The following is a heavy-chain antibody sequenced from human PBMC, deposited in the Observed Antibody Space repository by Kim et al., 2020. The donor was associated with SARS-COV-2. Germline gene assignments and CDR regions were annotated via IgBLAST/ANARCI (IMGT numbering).Heavy chain of an antibody. J-gene: IGHJ4*02. Sequence: ASVKVSCKASGYTFTSYYMHWVRQAPGQGLEWMGIINPSGGSTSYAQKFQGRVTMTRDTSTSTVYMELSSLRSEDTAVYYCARGDIVLMVYARGPRAYYFDYWGQGTLVTVSS. D-gene: IGHD2-8*01. V-gene: IGHV1-46*01. CDR3: ARGDIVLMVYARGPRAYYFDY. CDR1: GYTFTSYY. CDR2: INPSGGST.